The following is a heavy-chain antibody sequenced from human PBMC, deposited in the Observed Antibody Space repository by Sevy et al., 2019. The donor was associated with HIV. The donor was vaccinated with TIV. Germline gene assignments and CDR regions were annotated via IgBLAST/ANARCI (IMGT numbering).Heavy chain of an antibody. D-gene: IGHD1-26*01. J-gene: IGHJ4*02. CDR1: GFTLSNYW. CDR2: IKQDGSDK. Sequence: GGSLRLSCAASGFTLSNYWMSWVRQAPGKGMEWVANIKQDGSDKYYVDSVKGRFTISRDNAKNSLYLQMNSLRAEDTAVYYCARDLYSGSYYENYWGQGTLVTVSS. V-gene: IGHV3-7*01. CDR3: ARDLYSGSYYENY.